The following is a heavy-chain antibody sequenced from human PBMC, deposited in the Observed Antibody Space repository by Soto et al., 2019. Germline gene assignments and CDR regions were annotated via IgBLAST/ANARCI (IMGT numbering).Heavy chain of an antibody. D-gene: IGHD3-9*01. CDR1: SLSTSGVG. V-gene: IGHV2-5*01. CDR3: ALLYYDIFPGHAGIHP. CDR2: IYWNDDK. Sequence: SLSTSGVGVGWIRQPPGKALEWLALIYWNDDKRYSPSLKSRLTITKDTSKTQVVLTMTNMDPVDAATYYCALLYYDIFPGHAGIHPWAQGT. J-gene: IGHJ5*02.